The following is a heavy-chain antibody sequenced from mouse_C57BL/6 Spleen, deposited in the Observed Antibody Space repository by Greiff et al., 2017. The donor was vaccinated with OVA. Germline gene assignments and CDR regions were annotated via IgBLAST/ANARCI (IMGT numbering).Heavy chain of an antibody. CDR3: ARGKEGSYCDFGG. V-gene: IGHV8-12*01. CDR2: IYRDDDK. J-gene: IGHJ1*03. CDR1: GFSLSTSGMG. Sequence: QVTLKVSGPGILQSSQSLSLTCSFSGFSLSTSGMGVSWIRQPPGQGLEWLAHIYRDDDKRYKPSLKSRITISKATSRNQVFLKLTSLDTADTATYYCARGKEGSYCDFGGWGTGITVTAST.